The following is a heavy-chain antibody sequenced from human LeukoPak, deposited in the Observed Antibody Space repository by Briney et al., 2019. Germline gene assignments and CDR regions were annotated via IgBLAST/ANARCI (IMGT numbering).Heavy chain of an antibody. CDR3: ARHAATGTTSSLRFDP. V-gene: IGHV4-59*08. J-gene: IGHJ5*02. Sequence: PSETLSLTCTVSGGSIISYHWTWIRQPPGKGLEWIGYIYYSGSTNYNPSLKSRVTISVDTSKNQFSLKLSSVTAADTAVYYCARHAATGTTSSLRFDPWGQGTLVTVSS. D-gene: IGHD4-17*01. CDR2: IYYSGST. CDR1: GGSIISYH.